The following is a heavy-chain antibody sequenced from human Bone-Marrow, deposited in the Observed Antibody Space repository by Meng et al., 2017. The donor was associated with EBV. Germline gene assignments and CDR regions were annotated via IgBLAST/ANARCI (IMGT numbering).Heavy chain of an antibody. J-gene: IGHJ5*02. CDR2: IYHSGST. CDR1: GGSIGSSNW. Sequence: VHPRGSLPRLVRPSGNPSLPCDVSGGSIGSSNWWSWVRQPPGKGLEWIGEIYHSGSTNYNPSLKSRVTISIDKSKNQFSLKLNSVTAADTAMYYCARGNVVVVVAAHNWFDPWGQGTLVTVSS. CDR3: ARGNVVVVVAAHNWFDP. V-gene: IGHV4-4*02. D-gene: IGHD2-15*01.